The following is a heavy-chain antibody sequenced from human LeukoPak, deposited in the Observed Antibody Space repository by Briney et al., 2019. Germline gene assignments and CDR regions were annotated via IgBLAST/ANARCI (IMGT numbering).Heavy chain of an antibody. CDR1: GDSVTSGNYY. V-gene: IGHV4-31*03. J-gene: IGHJ1*01. CDR3: AGGNDDSKLHH. D-gene: IGHD3-22*01. Sequence: PSETLSLTCSVSGDSVTSGNYYWSWIRHHPEKGPECIGHIHHSGTIYYNPSLLSRATISVDASKNQFSLRLSSVTAADTALYYCAGGNDDSKLHHWGQGTLVTVSS. CDR2: IHHSGTI.